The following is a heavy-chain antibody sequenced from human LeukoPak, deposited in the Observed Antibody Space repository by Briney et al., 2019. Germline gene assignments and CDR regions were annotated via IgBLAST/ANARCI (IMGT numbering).Heavy chain of an antibody. J-gene: IGHJ6*03. CDR1: GFTFSSNS. CDR2: ISSSSSYI. V-gene: IGHV3-21*01. D-gene: IGHD3-3*01. Sequence: GGSLRLSCAASGFTFSSNSMNWVRQAPGRGLEWVSSISSSSSYIYYADSVKGRFTISRDNAKNSLYLQMNSLRAEDTAVYYCARDAKQYDFWSGYYNYYYYYYMDVWGKGTTVTVSS. CDR3: ARDAKQYDFWSGYYNYYYYYYMDV.